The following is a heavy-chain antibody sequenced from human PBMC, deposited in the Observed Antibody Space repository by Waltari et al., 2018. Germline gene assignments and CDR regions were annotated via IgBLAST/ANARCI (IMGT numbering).Heavy chain of an antibody. CDR1: GGSISRNY. D-gene: IGHD2-15*01. V-gene: IGHV4-59*01. Sequence: QVQLQESGPGLVKPSETLSLTCTVSGGSISRNYWTWIRQPPGKGLEWIGHIHYSGSTNYNPSLKSRVTISVDTSKKQFSLKLSSVTAADTAVYYCARDQGYCSGGSCYHLMGIWGRGTMVTVSS. CDR2: IHYSGST. CDR3: ARDQGYCSGGSCYHLMGI. J-gene: IGHJ3*02.